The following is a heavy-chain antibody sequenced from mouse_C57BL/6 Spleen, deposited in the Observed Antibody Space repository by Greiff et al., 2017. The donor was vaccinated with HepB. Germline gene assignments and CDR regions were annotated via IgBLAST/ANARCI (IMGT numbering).Heavy chain of an antibody. J-gene: IGHJ3*01. CDR3: TTYPTGTPFPY. V-gene: IGHV14-4*01. CDR1: GFNIKDDY. CDR2: IDPENGDT. D-gene: IGHD4-1*01. Sequence: EVKVVESGAELVRPGASVKLSCTASGFNIKDDYMHWVKQRPEQGLEWIGWIDPENGDTEYASKFQGKATITADTSSNTAYLQLSSLTSEDTAVYYCTTYPTGTPFPYWGQGTLVTVSA.